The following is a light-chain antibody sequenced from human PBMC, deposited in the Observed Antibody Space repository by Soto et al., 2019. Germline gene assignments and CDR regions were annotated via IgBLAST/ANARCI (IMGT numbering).Light chain of an antibody. CDR3: LLYYGGPQI. Sequence: QAVVAQESSVTVSPGETVTLTCGSNTGPVTNDHFPIWFQQKPGQPPRTLVYSTIHKKSWTPARFSGSLLGGKAALTLSGVRPEDEADYYCLLYYGGPQIFGGGTKLTVL. CDR1: TGPVTNDHF. V-gene: IGLV7-43*01. J-gene: IGLJ2*01. CDR2: STI.